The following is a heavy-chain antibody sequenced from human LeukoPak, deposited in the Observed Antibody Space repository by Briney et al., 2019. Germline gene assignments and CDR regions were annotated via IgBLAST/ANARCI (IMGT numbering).Heavy chain of an antibody. CDR1: GYTFTSYG. Sequence: GASVKVSCKASGYTFTSYGISWVRQAPGQGLEWMGWISAYNGNTNYAQKLQGRVTMTTDTSTSTAYMELRSLRSDDTAVYYCARVAAYDFWSGYYTYWGQGTLVTVSS. CDR2: ISAYNGNT. D-gene: IGHD3-3*01. V-gene: IGHV1-18*01. J-gene: IGHJ4*02. CDR3: ARVAAYDFWSGYYTY.